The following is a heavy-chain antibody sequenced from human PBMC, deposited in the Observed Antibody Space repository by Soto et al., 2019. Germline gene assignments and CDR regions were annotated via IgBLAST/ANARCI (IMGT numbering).Heavy chain of an antibody. Sequence: QVQLQESGPGLVKPSGTLSLTCAVSSGSISSSNWWSWVRQPPGKGLEWIGEIYHSGSTNYNPSLKSRVTISVDKSKNQFSLKLRSVTAADTAVYYCARGVSGTTVTRIADDAFDIWGQGTMVTVSS. V-gene: IGHV4-4*02. CDR2: IYHSGST. CDR1: SGSISSSNW. D-gene: IGHD4-17*01. CDR3: ARGVSGTTVTRIADDAFDI. J-gene: IGHJ3*02.